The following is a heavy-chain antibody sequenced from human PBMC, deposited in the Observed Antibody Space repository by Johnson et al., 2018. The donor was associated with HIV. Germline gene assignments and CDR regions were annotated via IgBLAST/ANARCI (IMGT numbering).Heavy chain of an antibody. CDR1: GFIFSNFA. V-gene: IGHV3-NL1*01. Sequence: QVQLVESGGGVVQPGRSLRLSCVASGFIFSNFAMHWVRQAPGKGLEWVSVIYSGGSTYYAAAVKGRFTISRDNSKKTLYLQMNSRRAEDTAVYYCVREGSEWLAGENTFEFWGQGTMVTVSS. J-gene: IGHJ3*01. CDR2: IYSGGST. CDR3: VREGSEWLAGENTFEF. D-gene: IGHD6-19*01.